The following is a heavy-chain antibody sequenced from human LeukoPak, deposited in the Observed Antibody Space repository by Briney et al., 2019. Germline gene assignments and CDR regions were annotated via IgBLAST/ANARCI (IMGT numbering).Heavy chain of an antibody. Sequence: SETLSLTCAVSGYSISSGYYWGWIRQPPGKGLEWIGSIYHSGSTYYNPSLKSRVTISADTSKNQFSLKLSSVTAADTAVYYCARGPYYDYVWGSYRSPGFDYWGQGTLVTVSS. D-gene: IGHD3-16*02. J-gene: IGHJ4*02. CDR3: ARGPYYDYVWGSYRSPGFDY. V-gene: IGHV4-38-2*01. CDR2: IYHSGST. CDR1: GYSISSGYY.